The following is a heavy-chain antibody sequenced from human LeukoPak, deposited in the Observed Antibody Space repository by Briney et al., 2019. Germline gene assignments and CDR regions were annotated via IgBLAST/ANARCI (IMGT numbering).Heavy chain of an antibody. CDR3: AKDWELGS. CDR2: TYSSGST. V-gene: IGHV4-59*01. CDR1: GASINSYY. J-gene: IGHJ5*02. D-gene: IGHD1-26*01. Sequence: KPSETLSLTCSVSGASINSYYWNWIRQPPGKGLEWIGSTYSSGSTNYNPSLKSRVTISLDTSKNQFSLKMSSVTAADTAVYYCAKDWELGSWGQGTLVTVSS.